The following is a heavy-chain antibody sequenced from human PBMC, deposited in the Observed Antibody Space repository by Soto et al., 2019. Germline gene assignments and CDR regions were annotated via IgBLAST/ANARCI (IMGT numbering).Heavy chain of an antibody. Sequence: QITLKESGPTLVKPTQTLTLTCTFSGFSLSTSGVGVGWIRQPPGKALEWLALIYWDDDKRYSPSLKSRHTITKDTSKNQVALTRTNMDPVDTATYYCAPTDRRDGYKPRDYWGQGTLVTVSS. CDR2: IYWDDDK. J-gene: IGHJ4*02. D-gene: IGHD5-12*01. V-gene: IGHV2-5*02. CDR3: APTDRRDGYKPRDY. CDR1: GFSLSTSGVG.